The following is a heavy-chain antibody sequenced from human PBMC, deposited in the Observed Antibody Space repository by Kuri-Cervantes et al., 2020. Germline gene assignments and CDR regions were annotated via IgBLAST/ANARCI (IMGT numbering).Heavy chain of an antibody. Sequence: GGSLRLSCEASGFTFSTFLMHWVRQAPGKGLEWVSYISSSSSTIYYADSVKGRFTISRDNAKNSLYLQMNSLRAEDTAVYYCASDKTTAFDYWGQGTLVTVSS. J-gene: IGHJ4*02. V-gene: IGHV3-48*04. CDR1: GFTFSTFL. D-gene: IGHD4-17*01. CDR3: ASDKTTAFDY. CDR2: ISSSSSTI.